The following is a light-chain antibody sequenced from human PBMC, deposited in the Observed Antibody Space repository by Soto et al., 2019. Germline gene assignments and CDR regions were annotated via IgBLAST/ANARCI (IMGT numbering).Light chain of an antibody. CDR2: DAS. V-gene: IGKV3-11*01. CDR3: QQRSDWLT. CDR1: QSISSA. Sequence: EIVLTQSPATLSLSPGDRAILSCRASQSISSALAWYQQKPGQAPRLLIYDASDRATGIPARFSGSRSGTDFTLTISSLEPEDFAVYYWQQRSDWLTFGGGTRVEIK. J-gene: IGKJ4*01.